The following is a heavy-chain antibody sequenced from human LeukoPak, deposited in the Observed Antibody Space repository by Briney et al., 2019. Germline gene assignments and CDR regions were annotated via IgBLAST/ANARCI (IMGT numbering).Heavy chain of an antibody. CDR2: IKQDGSEK. Sequence: PGGSLRLSCAASGFTFSSYWMSWVRQAPGKGLEWVANIKQDGSEKNYVDSVKGRFTISRDNAKTPLYLQMNSLRVEDTAVYYCARSLWPEDYWGQGTLVTVSS. V-gene: IGHV3-7*01. D-gene: IGHD5-18*01. J-gene: IGHJ4*02. CDR3: ARSLWPEDY. CDR1: GFTFSSYW.